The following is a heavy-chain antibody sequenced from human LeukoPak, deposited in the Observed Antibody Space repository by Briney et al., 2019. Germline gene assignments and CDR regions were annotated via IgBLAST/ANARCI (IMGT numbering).Heavy chain of an antibody. V-gene: IGHV3-7*01. J-gene: IGHJ6*03. D-gene: IGHD1/OR15-1a*01. CDR2: IKHDGSEK. Sequence: PGGSLRLSCAASGFTVSSNYMSWVRQAPGKGLEWVANIKHDGSEKYYIDSVKGRFTISRDNAKNSVYLQMNRLRAEDTAVYYCARVRREMKRSLGRTTEYSYYYYMDVWGKGTTVTVSS. CDR1: GFTVSSNY. CDR3: ARVRREMKRSLGRTTEYSYYYYMDV.